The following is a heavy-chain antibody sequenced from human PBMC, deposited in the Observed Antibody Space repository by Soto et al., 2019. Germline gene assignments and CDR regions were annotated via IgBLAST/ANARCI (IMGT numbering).Heavy chain of an antibody. CDR2: ISYDGSNK. J-gene: IGHJ6*03. V-gene: IGHV3-30*18. CDR1: GFTFSSYG. D-gene: IGHD3-10*01. Sequence: GGSLRLSCAASGFTFSSYGMHWVRQAPGKGLEWVAVISYDGSNKYYADSVKGRFTISRDNSKNTLYLQMNSLRAEDTAVYYCAKDGVRGVIPPTSYYYYYYMDVWGKGTTVTVSS. CDR3: AKDGVRGVIPPTSYYYYYYMDV.